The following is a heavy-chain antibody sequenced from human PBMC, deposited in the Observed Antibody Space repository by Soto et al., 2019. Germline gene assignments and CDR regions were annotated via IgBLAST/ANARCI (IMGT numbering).Heavy chain of an antibody. J-gene: IGHJ4*02. V-gene: IGHV3-48*02. Sequence: EVQLVESGGGLVQTGGSLRLSCAASGFTFSTFSMNWVRQAPGKGLEWLSYIGGSGGSISYADSVKGRFTISRDNGKNTLYLQMSSLQDEDTAVYYCARDLAWAFDSWGQGALVTVSS. CDR1: GFTFSTFS. CDR3: ARDLAWAFDS. CDR2: IGGSGGSI. D-gene: IGHD1-26*01.